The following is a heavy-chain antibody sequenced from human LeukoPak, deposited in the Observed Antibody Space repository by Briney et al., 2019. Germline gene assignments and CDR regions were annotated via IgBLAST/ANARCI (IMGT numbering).Heavy chain of an antibody. Sequence: GGSLRLSCAASGFTVSSNYMSWVRQAPGKGLEWVSVIYSGGSTYYSDSVKGRFTISRDNPKNTLYLQMNSLRAEDTAVYFCAKRGVVIRVILVGFHKEAYYFESWGQGALVTVSS. CDR2: IYSGGST. CDR3: AKRGVVIRVILVGFHKEAYYFES. J-gene: IGHJ4*02. D-gene: IGHD3/OR15-3a*01. V-gene: IGHV3-53*01. CDR1: GFTVSSNY.